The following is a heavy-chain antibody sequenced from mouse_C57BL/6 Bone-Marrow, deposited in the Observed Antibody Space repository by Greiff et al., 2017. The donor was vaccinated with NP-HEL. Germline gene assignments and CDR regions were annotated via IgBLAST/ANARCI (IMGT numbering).Heavy chain of an antibody. J-gene: IGHJ4*01. Sequence: EVKVVESGGDLVKPGGSLKLSCAASGFTFSSYGMSWVRQTPDKRLEWVATISSGGSYTYYPDSVKGRFTISRDTAKNTLYLQLRSLKSEDTARYYCARHDFYYYAMDYWGQGTAVTVSS. V-gene: IGHV5-6*01. CDR2: ISSGGSYT. D-gene: IGHD2-4*01. CDR1: GFTFSSYG. CDR3: ARHDFYYYAMDY.